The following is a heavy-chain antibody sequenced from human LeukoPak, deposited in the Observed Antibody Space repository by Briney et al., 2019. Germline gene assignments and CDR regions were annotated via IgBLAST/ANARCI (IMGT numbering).Heavy chain of an antibody. J-gene: IGHJ4*02. CDR2: TYYGGDT. CDR3: AAAFDY. D-gene: IGHD6-25*01. Sequence: ASETLSLTYTVSGGSISSSSYYWGWIRQPPGKGLEWIGNTYYGGDTYYNPSLKSRVTISVDTSKNQFSLELNSVTAADTAVYYCAAAFDYWGQGILVTVSS. V-gene: IGHV4-39*01. CDR1: GGSISSSSYY.